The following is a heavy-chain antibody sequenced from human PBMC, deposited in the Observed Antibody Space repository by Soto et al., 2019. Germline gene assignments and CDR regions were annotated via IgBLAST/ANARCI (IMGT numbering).Heavy chain of an antibody. V-gene: IGHV3-23*01. CDR2: ISGSGDST. CDR1: GFTLSNYA. CDR3: AKAYGSGSFYKADGFDI. J-gene: IGHJ3*02. Sequence: GGSLRLSCGASGFTLSNYAMNWVRQAPGKGLEWVSVISGSGDSTYYADSVKGRFTISRDNSKNTLYLQMNSLRAEDTAVYYCAKAYGSGSFYKADGFDIRGQGTVVTVSS. D-gene: IGHD3-10*01.